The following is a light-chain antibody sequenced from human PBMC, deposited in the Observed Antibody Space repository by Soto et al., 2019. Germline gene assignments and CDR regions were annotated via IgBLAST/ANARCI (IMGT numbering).Light chain of an antibody. J-gene: IGKJ1*01. CDR2: GAS. CDR1: QSVNSN. Sequence: EIMMTQSPATLSASARERATLSCRASQSVNSNLAWYQQKTGQAPRPLRYGASSRAAGIPPTLSGRGYGTEFTITINSMQTEDFAIYYCLHDNNWPRAFGQGTKVDIK. V-gene: IGKV3-15*01. CDR3: LHDNNWPRA.